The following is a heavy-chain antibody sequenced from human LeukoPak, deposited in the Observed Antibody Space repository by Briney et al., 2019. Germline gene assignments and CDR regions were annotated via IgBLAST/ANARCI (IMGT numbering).Heavy chain of an antibody. CDR3: ANGSGVHYDFWSGYYHYYYYYYMDV. Sequence: ASVTVSFKASGYTFTCYYMHWVRQAPGQGREWMGGISAYNGKTNYTQNLHARVTMTTHTSTSTAYIELRSLTSDDTAVYYCANGSGVHYDFWSGYYHYYYYYYMDVWGKGTTVTVSS. J-gene: IGHJ6*03. V-gene: IGHV1-18*04. CDR2: ISAYNGKT. CDR1: GYTFTCYY. D-gene: IGHD3-3*01.